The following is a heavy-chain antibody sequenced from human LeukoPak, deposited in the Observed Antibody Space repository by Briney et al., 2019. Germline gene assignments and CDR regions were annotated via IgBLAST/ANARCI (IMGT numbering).Heavy chain of an antibody. V-gene: IGHV3-23*01. CDR3: AKFHHSGYYFDY. CDR2: ISGSGGST. J-gene: IGHJ4*02. Sequence: GGSLRLSCAASGFTFSSYAMSWVRQAPGKGLEWVSAISGSGGSTYYADSVKGRFTISRDNSKNTLYLQMNSLRAEDTAVYYRAKFHHSGYYFDYWGQGTLVTVSS. D-gene: IGHD3-22*01. CDR1: GFTFSSYA.